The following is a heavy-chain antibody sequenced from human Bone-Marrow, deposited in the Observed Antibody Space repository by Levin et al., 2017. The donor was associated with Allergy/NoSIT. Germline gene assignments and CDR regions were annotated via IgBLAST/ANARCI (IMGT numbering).Heavy chain of an antibody. Sequence: GASVKVSCKTSGYTFTDYFLHWVRQAPGQGLEWMGWTNPNSGVSTIAQQFQGGVTMTRDTSITTAYMELRSLRPDDTAIYYCARERTDVSYYFDSWGQGTLVTVSS. CDR1: GYTFTDYF. CDR3: ARERTDVSYYFDS. V-gene: IGHV1-2*02. J-gene: IGHJ4*02. D-gene: IGHD6-6*01. CDR2: TNPNSGVS.